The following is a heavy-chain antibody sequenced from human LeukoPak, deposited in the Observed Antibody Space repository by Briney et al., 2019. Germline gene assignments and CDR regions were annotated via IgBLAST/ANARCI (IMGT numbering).Heavy chain of an antibody. CDR3: TRDRIATDY. CDR1: GFTFGDYS. V-gene: IGHV3-49*03. D-gene: IGHD2-21*01. J-gene: IGHJ4*02. Sequence: GRSLRLSCTASGFTFGDYSMTWFRQAPGKGLEWVGFIRNKIAGGTTEYAASVKGRFSISRDDVKSIAYLQMNSLKSEDTALYYCTRDRIATDYWGQGTLVTVSS. CDR2: IRNKIAGGTT.